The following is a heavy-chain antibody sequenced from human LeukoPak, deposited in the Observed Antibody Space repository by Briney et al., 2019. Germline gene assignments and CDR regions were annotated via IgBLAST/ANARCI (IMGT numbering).Heavy chain of an antibody. V-gene: IGHV5-51*01. Sequence: GESLKISCKGSGYSFTNYWIGWVRQMPGKGLEWMGIICPGDSDTRYSPSFQGQVTISADKSISTAYLQWSSLKASDTAMYYCARVELYCSGGSCYSGYFDYWGQGTLVTVS. CDR3: ARVELYCSGGSCYSGYFDY. CDR1: GYSFTNYW. CDR2: ICPGDSDT. D-gene: IGHD2-15*01. J-gene: IGHJ4*02.